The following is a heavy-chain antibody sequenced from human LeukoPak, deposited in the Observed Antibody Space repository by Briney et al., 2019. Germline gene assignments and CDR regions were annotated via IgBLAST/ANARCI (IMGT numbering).Heavy chain of an antibody. D-gene: IGHD5-12*01. CDR3: ARGQPFDY. V-gene: IGHV5-51*01. CDR2: IHPGDSHT. CDR1: GYSFTSYW. Sequence: GESLQISCKGSGYSFTSYWIGWVRQMPGKGLEWMGVIHPGDSHTRYSPSFQGQVTMSADKSISTSFLKWSSLKASDTAIYYCARGQPFDYWGQGTLVTVSS. J-gene: IGHJ4*02.